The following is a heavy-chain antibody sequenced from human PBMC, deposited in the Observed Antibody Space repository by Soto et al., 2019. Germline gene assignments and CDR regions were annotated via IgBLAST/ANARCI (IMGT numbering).Heavy chain of an antibody. D-gene: IGHD4-4*01. J-gene: IGHJ6*02. CDR2: ISYDGSNK. V-gene: IGHV3-30-3*01. Sequence: PGGSLRLSCAASGFTFSSYAMHWVRQAPGKGLEWVAVISYDGSNKYYADSVKGRFTISRDNSKNTLYLQMNSLRAEDTAVYYCASFTVTYANYYYYGMDVWGQGTTVTVSS. CDR3: ASFTVTYANYYYYGMDV. CDR1: GFTFSSYA.